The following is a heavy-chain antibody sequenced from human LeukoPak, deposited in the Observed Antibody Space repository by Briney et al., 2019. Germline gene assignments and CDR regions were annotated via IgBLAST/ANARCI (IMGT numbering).Heavy chain of an antibody. D-gene: IGHD3-10*01. CDR1: GGSISSSSYY. V-gene: IGHV4-39*01. Sequence: PSETLSLTCTVSGGSISSSSYYWGWIRQPPGKGLEWIGSIYYSGSTYYNPSLKSRVTISVDTSKNQFPLKLSSVTAADTAVYYCARQVVRNIWPMLGFTGWCDYWGQGTLVTVSS. J-gene: IGHJ4*02. CDR2: IYYSGST. CDR3: ARQVVRNIWPMLGFTGWCDY.